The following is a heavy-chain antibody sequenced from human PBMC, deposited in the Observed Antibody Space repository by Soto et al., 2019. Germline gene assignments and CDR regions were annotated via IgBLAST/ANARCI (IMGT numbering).Heavy chain of an antibody. Sequence: QVQLVQSGAEVKKPGASVKVSCKASGYTFTSYDINWVRQATGQGLEWMGWMNPNSGNTDYAQKFQGRVTMTKNTSISTAYMELSSLRSEDTAVYYCARGLYYYGSGTHDAFDIWGQGTMVTVSS. CDR2: MNPNSGNT. J-gene: IGHJ3*02. D-gene: IGHD3-10*01. CDR3: ARGLYYYGSGTHDAFDI. CDR1: GYTFTSYD. V-gene: IGHV1-8*01.